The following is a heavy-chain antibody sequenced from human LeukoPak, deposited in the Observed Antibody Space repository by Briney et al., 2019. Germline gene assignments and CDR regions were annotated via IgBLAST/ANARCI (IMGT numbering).Heavy chain of an antibody. CDR3: AAQGGSGDLRY. J-gene: IGHJ4*02. CDR1: GFTFGNTW. Sequence: KPGGSLRLSCAASGFTFGNTWMNWVRQAPGKGLEWVGRIKRIIDGGTTDYAAPVKGRFTVSRDDSINTLYLQMSSLKTEDTAVYYSAAQGGSGDLRYWGQGTLVTVSS. D-gene: IGHD4-17*01. CDR2: IKRIIDGGTT. V-gene: IGHV3-15*01.